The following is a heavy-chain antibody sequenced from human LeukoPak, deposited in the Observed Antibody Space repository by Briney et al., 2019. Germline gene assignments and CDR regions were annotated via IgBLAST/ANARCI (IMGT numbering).Heavy chain of an antibody. CDR3: ATGKNVGEPENLYGTDV. J-gene: IGHJ6*04. CDR2: INHSGST. V-gene: IGHV4-34*01. CDR1: GGSFSGYY. D-gene: IGHD2-2*01. Sequence: SETLSLTCAVYGGSFSGYYWSWIRQPPGKGLEWIGEINHSGSTNYNPSPKSRGTIPEEKSQNQFSLKLSSVTAADTAVYYCATGKNVGEPENLYGTDVWGKGTPVTVSS.